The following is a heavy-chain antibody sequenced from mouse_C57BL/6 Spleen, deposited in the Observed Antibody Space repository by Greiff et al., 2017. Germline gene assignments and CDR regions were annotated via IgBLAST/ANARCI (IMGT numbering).Heavy chain of an antibody. D-gene: IGHD2-3*01. J-gene: IGHJ4*01. CDR3: ARIYDGYLHAMDY. Sequence: EVHLVESGGGLVKPGGSLKLSCAASGFTFSDYGMHWVRQAPEKGLEWVAYISSGSSTIYYADTVKGRFTISRDNAKNTLFLQMTSLRSEDTAMYYCARIYDGYLHAMDYWGQGTSVTVSS. CDR1: GFTFSDYG. V-gene: IGHV5-17*01. CDR2: ISSGSSTI.